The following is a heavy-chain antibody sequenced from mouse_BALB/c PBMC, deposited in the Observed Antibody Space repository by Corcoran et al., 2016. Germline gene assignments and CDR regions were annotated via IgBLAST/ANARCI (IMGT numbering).Heavy chain of an antibody. CDR3: ARWGYGSSSYAMDY. J-gene: IGHJ4*01. CDR2: ILPGSGST. CDR1: GYTFSSYW. Sequence: QVQLQQSGAELMNPGASVKISCKATGYTFSSYWIEWVKQRPGHGLEWIGEILPGSGSTNYNEKFKGKATFTADTSSNTAYMQLSSLTSEDSAVYYCARWGYGSSSYAMDYWGQGTSVTVSS. V-gene: IGHV1-9*01. D-gene: IGHD1-1*01.